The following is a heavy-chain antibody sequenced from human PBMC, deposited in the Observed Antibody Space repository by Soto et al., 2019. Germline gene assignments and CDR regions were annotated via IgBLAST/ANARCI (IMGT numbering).Heavy chain of an antibody. J-gene: IGHJ4*02. Sequence: PAETLSVTCTVSGGSISRYYWSWIRQPPGKGLEGIEYIYYSGSTNYNPSLKSRVTISVDTSKNQFSLKLSSVTAADTAVYYCARGIPYYDSSGYRSRQVGFDYWGQGTLVTVSS. V-gene: IGHV4-59*01. CDR3: ARGIPYYDSSGYRSRQVGFDY. D-gene: IGHD3-22*01. CDR1: GGSISRYY. CDR2: IYYSGST.